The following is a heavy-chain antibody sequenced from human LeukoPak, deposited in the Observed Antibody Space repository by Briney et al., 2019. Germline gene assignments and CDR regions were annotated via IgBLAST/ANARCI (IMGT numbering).Heavy chain of an antibody. CDR1: GFTFSSYA. D-gene: IGHD6-19*01. CDR2: ISSSGGRT. J-gene: IGHJ4*02. V-gene: IGHV3-23*01. CDR3: AKDGREQWLVPYYFDY. Sequence: GGSLRLSCAASGFTFSSYAMSWVRQAPGKGLEWVSAISSSGGRTSYVDSVKGRFTISRDNSKNTLYLQMNSLRAEDTAVYYCAKDGREQWLVPYYFDYWGQGALVTVSS.